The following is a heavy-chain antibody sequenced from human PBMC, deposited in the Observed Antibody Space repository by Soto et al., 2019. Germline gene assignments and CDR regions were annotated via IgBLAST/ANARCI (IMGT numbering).Heavy chain of an antibody. Sequence: QVQLVQSGAEVKKPGSSVKVSCKASGGTFSSYAISWVRQAPGQGLAWMGGIIPIFGTANYGQKFQGRVTITADKSTSTAYMELSSLRAEDTAVYYCARGSWWELPTAPYYYYGMDVWGQGTTVTVSS. CDR3: ARGSWWELPTAPYYYYGMDV. V-gene: IGHV1-69*06. D-gene: IGHD1-26*01. CDR1: GGTFSSYA. CDR2: IIPIFGTA. J-gene: IGHJ6*02.